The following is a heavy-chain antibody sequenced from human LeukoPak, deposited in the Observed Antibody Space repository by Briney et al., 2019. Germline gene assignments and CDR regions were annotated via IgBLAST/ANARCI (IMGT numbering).Heavy chain of an antibody. D-gene: IGHD6-13*01. J-gene: IGHJ4*02. CDR1: GFTFSSYA. V-gene: IGHV3-23*01. CDR2: ISGSGGST. Sequence: GGSLRLSCAASGFTFSSYAMSWVRQAPGKGLEWVSAISGSGGSTYYADSVKGRFTISRDNSMNTLYLQMNSLRAEDTAVYYCAKLIAAAGTFYFDYWGQGTLVTVSS. CDR3: AKLIAAAGTFYFDY.